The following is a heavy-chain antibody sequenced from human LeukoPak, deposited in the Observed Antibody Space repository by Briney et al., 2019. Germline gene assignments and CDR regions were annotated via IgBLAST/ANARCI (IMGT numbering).Heavy chain of an antibody. CDR1: GGSISSGGYY. CDR3: ARGRVGSDFDY. J-gene: IGHJ4*02. V-gene: IGHV4-30-2*01. CDR2: IYHSGST. D-gene: IGHD1-26*01. Sequence: PSETLSLTCTVSGGSISSGGYYWSWIRQPPGKGLEWIGYIYHSGSTYYNPSLKSRVTISVDRSKNQFSLKLSSVTAADTAVYYCARGRVGSDFDYWGQGTLVTVSS.